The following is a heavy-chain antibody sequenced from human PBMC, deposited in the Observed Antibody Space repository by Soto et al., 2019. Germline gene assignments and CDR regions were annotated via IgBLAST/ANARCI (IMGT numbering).Heavy chain of an antibody. CDR3: AKSQDEMATNSMVDL. D-gene: IGHD5-12*01. V-gene: IGHV3-23*01. CDR1: GFGFSGYV. J-gene: IGHJ5*02. Sequence: EVQLLESGGAVVQPGGSLSLSGAASGFGFSGYVISWARQAPGKGLEWVSVIGFSGGSRFYADSVKGRFTISRDISSNTVYLQMNSLRAEDTAVYYCAKSQDEMATNSMVDLWGQGTLVTVSS. CDR2: IGFSGGSR.